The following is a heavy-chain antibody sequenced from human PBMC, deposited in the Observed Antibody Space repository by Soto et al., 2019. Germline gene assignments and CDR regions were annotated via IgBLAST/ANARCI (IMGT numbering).Heavy chain of an antibody. J-gene: IGHJ3*02. CDR2: IYYSGST. CDR3: ARGRKAALHAFDI. Sequence: QVQLQESGPGLVKPSETLSLTCTVSGGSISSYYWSWIRQPPGKGLEWIGYIYYSGSTNYNPSLKSRVTISVDTSKNQFSLKLSSVTAADTAVYYCARGRKAALHAFDIWGQGTMVTVSS. V-gene: IGHV4-59*01. D-gene: IGHD3-10*01. CDR1: GGSISSYY.